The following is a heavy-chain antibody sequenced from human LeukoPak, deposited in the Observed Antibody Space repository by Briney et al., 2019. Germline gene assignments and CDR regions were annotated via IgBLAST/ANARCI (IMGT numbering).Heavy chain of an antibody. D-gene: IGHD3-3*01. V-gene: IGHV3-23*01. CDR3: AKSVAIYFYYGLDV. CDR2: ISGSGGST. CDR1: GFTFDDYA. J-gene: IGHJ6*02. Sequence: PGGSLRLSCAASGFTFDDYAMHWVRQAPGKGLEWVSAISGSGGSTYYADSVKGRFTISRGNSKNTLFLQMDSLRAEDTAPYYCAKSVAIYFYYGLDVWGQGTTVTASS.